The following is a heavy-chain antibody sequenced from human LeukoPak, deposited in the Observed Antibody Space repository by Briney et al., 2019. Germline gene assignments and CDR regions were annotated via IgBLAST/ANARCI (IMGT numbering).Heavy chain of an antibody. CDR1: GFTFSSYV. J-gene: IGHJ1*01. V-gene: IGHV3-23*01. D-gene: IGHD2-2*01. Sequence: GGSLRLSCAASGFTFSSYVMNWVRQAPGKGLEWVSAISGSGVSTSYADSVKGRFTISRDNSKYTLYLHMNSLRAEDTAIYFCAKDPANQLLYPAHFSHWGQGTLVTVSS. CDR3: AKDPANQLLYPAHFSH. CDR2: ISGSGVST.